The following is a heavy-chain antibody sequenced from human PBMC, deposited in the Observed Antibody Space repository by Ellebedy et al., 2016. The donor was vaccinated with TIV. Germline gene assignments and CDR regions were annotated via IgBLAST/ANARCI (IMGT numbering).Heavy chain of an antibody. D-gene: IGHD5-18*01. CDR2: IYPYDSHT. CDR1: GYTFIDYW. CDR3: ARPNSYGDNDYFDY. J-gene: IGHJ4*02. V-gene: IGHV5-51*01. Sequence: GESLKISXQVSGYTFIDYWIGWVRQMPGKGLEWMGIIYPYDSHTRYSPSFQGQVTISADKSLSTAYLQWNSLRAADTAMYYCARPNSYGDNDYFDYWGQGTLVTVSS.